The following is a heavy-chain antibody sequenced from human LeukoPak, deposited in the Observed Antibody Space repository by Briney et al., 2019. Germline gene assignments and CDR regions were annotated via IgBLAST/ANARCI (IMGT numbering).Heavy chain of an antibody. CDR3: ARGLYYYGSGSYFMY. J-gene: IGHJ4*02. Sequence: GASVKVSCKASGYTFTGYYMHWVRQAPGQGLEWMGWISAYNGNTNYAQKLQGRVTMTTDTSTSTAYMELRSLRSDDTAVYYCARGLYYYGSGSYFMYWGQGTLVTVSS. CDR1: GYTFTGYY. D-gene: IGHD3-10*01. CDR2: ISAYNGNT. V-gene: IGHV1-18*04.